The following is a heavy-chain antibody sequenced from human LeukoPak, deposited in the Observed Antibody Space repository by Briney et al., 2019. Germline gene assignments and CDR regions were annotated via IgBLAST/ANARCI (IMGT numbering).Heavy chain of an antibody. V-gene: IGHV4-4*07. Sequence: PSETLSLTCTVSGGSISSYYWSWIRQPAWKGLEWIGRIYTIVGTNYNPSLKSRVTMSVDTYKNQFSMKLSSVTAADTAVYYCAREEGIQIIDYWGQGTLVTVSS. CDR3: AREEGIQIIDY. CDR2: IYTIVGT. D-gene: IGHD5-18*01. CDR1: GGSISSYY. J-gene: IGHJ4*02.